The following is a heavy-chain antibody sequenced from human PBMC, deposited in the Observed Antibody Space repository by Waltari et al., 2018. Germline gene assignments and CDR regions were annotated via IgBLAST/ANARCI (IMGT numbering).Heavy chain of an antibody. CDR1: AGTFSSYA. J-gene: IGHJ6*02. CDR3: AIYDFWSGYYIMGSYYYYGMDV. D-gene: IGHD3-3*01. CDR2: IIPIFGTA. V-gene: IGHV1-69*01. Sequence: QVQLVQSGAEVKKPGSSVKVSCKASAGTFSSYAISWVRQAPGQGLEWMGGIIPIFGTANYAQKLQGRVTITAEESTSTAYMELSSLRSEDTAVYYCAIYDFWSGYYIMGSYYYYGMDVWGQGTTVTV.